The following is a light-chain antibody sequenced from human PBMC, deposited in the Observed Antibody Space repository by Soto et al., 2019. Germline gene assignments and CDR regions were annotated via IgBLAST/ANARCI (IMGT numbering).Light chain of an antibody. CDR3: QSYDRSLGAVV. Sequence: QSVLTQPPSVSGDPGQRVTISCTGSSSNIGADYDVHWYQQVAGTAPKLLIYGNTNRPSGVPERFSGSKSGTSASLAITGLQAEDEADYYCQSYDRSLGAVVFGGGTKVTVL. V-gene: IGLV1-40*01. CDR2: GNT. CDR1: SSNIGADYD. J-gene: IGLJ2*01.